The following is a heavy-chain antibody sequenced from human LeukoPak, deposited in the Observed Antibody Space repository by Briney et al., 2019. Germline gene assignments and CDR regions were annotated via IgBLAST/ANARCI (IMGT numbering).Heavy chain of an antibody. CDR1: GGSFSGYY. V-gene: IGHV4-34*01. D-gene: IGHD2-2*01. J-gene: IGHJ6*03. CDR3: ARGWDCSSTSQVGCYMDV. CDR2: INHSGST. Sequence: SETLSLTCAVYGGSFSGYYWSWIRQPPGKGLEWIGEINHSGSTNYNPSLKSRVTISVDTSKNQFSLKLSSVTAADTAVYYCARGWDCSSTSQVGCYMDVWGKGTTVTVSS.